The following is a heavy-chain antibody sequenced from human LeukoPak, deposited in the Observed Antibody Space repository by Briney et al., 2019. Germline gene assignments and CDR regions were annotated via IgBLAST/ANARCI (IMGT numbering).Heavy chain of an antibody. CDR2: ISYDGSNK. CDR3: AKTDGSGTPSLGY. CDR1: GFTFSSYG. D-gene: IGHD3-10*01. J-gene: IGHJ4*02. V-gene: IGHV3-30*18. Sequence: GGSLRLSCAASGFTFSSYGMHWVRQAPGKGLEWVAVISYDGSNKYYADSVKGRFTISRDNSENTLYLQMNSLRAEDTAVYYCAKTDGSGTPSLGYWGQGTLVTVSS.